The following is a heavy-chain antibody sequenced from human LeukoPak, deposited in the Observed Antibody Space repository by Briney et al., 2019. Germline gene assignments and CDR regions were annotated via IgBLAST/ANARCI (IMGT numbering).Heavy chain of an antibody. CDR2: VIPIFGTA. D-gene: IGHD3-3*01. V-gene: IGHV1-69*13. CDR1: GGTFSSYA. J-gene: IGHJ6*02. Sequence: ASVKVSCKASGGTFSSYAISWVRQAPGQGLEWMGGVIPIFGTANYAQKFQGRVTITADESTSTAYMELSSLRSEDTAVYYCAREYRFWSGSYYYYYGMDVWGQGTTVTVSS. CDR3: AREYRFWSGSYYYYYGMDV.